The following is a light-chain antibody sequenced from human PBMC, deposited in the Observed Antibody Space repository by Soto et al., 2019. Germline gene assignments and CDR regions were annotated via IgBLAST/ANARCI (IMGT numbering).Light chain of an antibody. V-gene: IGKV3-11*01. CDR3: QQRRT. J-gene: IGKJ1*01. CDR2: GAS. CDR1: QSIRSY. Sequence: EIVLTQSPATLSLSPGERATLSCRASQSIRSYLAWYQQKPGQAPRLLIYGASMRATGVPTRFSGSGSGTDFTLTISSLEPEDFAVYYCQQRRTFGQGTKVDIK.